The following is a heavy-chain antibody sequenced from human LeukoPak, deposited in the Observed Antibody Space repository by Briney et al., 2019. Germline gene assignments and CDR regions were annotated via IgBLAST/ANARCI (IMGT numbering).Heavy chain of an antibody. CDR3: ARDASIAVAGDY. CDR2: IKQDGSEK. V-gene: IGHV3-7*01. CDR1: GFTFSSYW. Sequence: GSLRLSCAASGFTFSSYWISWVRQAPGKGLEWVANIKQDGSEKYYVDSVKGRFTISRDNAKNSLYLQMNSLRAEDTAVYYCARDASIAVAGDYWGQGTLVTVSS. J-gene: IGHJ4*02. D-gene: IGHD6-19*01.